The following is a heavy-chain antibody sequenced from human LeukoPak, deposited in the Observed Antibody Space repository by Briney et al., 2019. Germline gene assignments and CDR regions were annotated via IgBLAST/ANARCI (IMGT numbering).Heavy chain of an antibody. V-gene: IGHV1-46*01. CDR2: INPSSGTT. CDR1: GYTFTTYY. CDR3: ARSYSSGSPMDV. D-gene: IGHD6-19*01. Sequence: ASVKVSCKASGYTFTTYYMHWVRQAPGQGLEWMGIINPSSGTTSYAQKFQGRVTMMRDTSTSTVYMELSSLRSEDTAVYYCARSYSSGSPMDVWGQGTTVTVSS. J-gene: IGHJ6*02.